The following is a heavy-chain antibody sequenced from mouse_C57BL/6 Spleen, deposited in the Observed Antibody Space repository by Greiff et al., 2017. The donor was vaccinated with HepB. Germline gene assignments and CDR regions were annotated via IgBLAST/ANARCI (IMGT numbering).Heavy chain of an antibody. CDR2: IDPSDSET. J-gene: IGHJ4*01. V-gene: IGHV1-52*01. Sequence: QVQLQQPGAELVRPGSSVQLSCKASGYTFTSYWMHWVKQMPIQGLEWIGNIDPSDSETHYNQKFKDKATLTVDKSSSTAYIQLSSLTSEDSAVYDGARRNDGLYYAMDYWGQGTSVTVSS. CDR1: GYTFTSYW. CDR3: ARRNDGLYYAMDY. D-gene: IGHD2-3*01.